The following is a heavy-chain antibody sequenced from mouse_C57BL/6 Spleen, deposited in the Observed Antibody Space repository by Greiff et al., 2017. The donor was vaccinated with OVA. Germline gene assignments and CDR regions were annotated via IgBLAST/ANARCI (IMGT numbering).Heavy chain of an antibody. J-gene: IGHJ1*03. V-gene: IGHV1-63*01. Sequence: VQLQQSGAELVRPGTSVKMSCKASGYTFTNYWIDWAKQRPGHGLEWIGEIYPGGGYTNYTEKVKGQVTLSADTSSSTAYMQFSSLKSEDSAIYYSARRNWDMRYFDVWGTGTTVTVSS. D-gene: IGHD4-1*01. CDR1: GYTFTNYW. CDR3: ARRNWDMRYFDV. CDR2: IYPGGGYT.